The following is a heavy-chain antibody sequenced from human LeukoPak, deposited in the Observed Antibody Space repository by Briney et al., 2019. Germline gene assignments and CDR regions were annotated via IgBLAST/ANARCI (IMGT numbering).Heavy chain of an antibody. Sequence: SETLSLTCAVSGGSTSNYYCSWIRQPPGKGLEWLGYIHYSGYTNYNPSLKSRVTISVDTSKNQFSLNLSSVTAADTAVYYCARHWGSDWYFDLWGRGTLVTVSS. CDR1: GGSTSNYY. CDR3: ARHWGSDWYFDL. CDR2: IHYSGYT. D-gene: IGHD7-27*01. J-gene: IGHJ2*01. V-gene: IGHV4-59*01.